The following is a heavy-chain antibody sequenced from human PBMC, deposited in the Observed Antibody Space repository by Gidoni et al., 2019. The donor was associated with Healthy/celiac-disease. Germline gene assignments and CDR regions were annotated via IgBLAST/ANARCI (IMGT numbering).Heavy chain of an antibody. CDR1: GGSISSYY. J-gene: IGHJ4*02. CDR2: IYYSGST. D-gene: IGHD3-16*01. Sequence: GLVKPSEPLSLTCTVSGGSISSYYWSWIRQPPGKGLEWIGYIYYSGSTNYNPSLKSRVTISVDTSKNQFSLKLSSVTAADTAVYYCARVSVGGFDYWGQGTLVTVSS. V-gene: IGHV4-59*08. CDR3: ARVSVGGFDY.